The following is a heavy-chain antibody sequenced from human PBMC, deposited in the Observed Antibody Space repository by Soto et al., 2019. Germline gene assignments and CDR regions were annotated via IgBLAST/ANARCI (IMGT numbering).Heavy chain of an antibody. J-gene: IGHJ2*01. D-gene: IGHD1-26*01. Sequence: ASVKVSCKASGYTFTSYGISWVRQAPGQGLEWMGWISAYNGNTNYAQRLQGRVTMTTDTSTSTAYMELRSLRSDDTAVYYCARKRPVGGVWYLDLWGRGTMVTVYS. CDR2: ISAYNGNT. V-gene: IGHV1-18*01. CDR1: GYTFTSYG. CDR3: ARKRPVGGVWYLDL.